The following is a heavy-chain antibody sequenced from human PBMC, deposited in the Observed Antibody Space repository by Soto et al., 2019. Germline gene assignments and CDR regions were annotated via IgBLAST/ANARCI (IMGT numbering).Heavy chain of an antibody. D-gene: IGHD4-17*01. V-gene: IGHV3-30-3*01. CDR1: GFTFSSYA. CDR2: ISYDGSNK. Sequence: QVQLVESGGGVVQPGRSLRLSCAASGFTFSSYAMHWVGQAPGKGLEWVAVISYDGSNKYYADSVKGRFTISRDNSKNTLYLQMNSLRAEDTAVYFCARHGGTTVAYAEYFQHWGQGTLVTVSS. J-gene: IGHJ1*01. CDR3: ARHGGTTVAYAEYFQH.